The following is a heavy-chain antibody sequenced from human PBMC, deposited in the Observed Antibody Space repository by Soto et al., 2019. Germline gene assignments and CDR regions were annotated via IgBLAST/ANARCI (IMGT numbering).Heavy chain of an antibody. CDR1: GFAFDDHT. V-gene: IGHV3-43*01. CDR3: AKEKNRTFDY. J-gene: IGHJ4*02. D-gene: IGHD1-1*01. Sequence: GGSLRLSCAGSGFAFDDHTMHWVRQIPGKRLEWVSLITWDGDSTFYADSVKGRFTISRDNSKNSLFLQMNSLTTEDTGLYYCAKEKNRTFDYWGQGT. CDR2: ITWDGDST.